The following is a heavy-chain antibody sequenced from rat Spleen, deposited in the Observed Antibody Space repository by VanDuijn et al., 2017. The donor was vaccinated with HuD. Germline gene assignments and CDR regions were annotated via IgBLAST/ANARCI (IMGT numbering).Heavy chain of an antibody. Sequence: EVQLVESGGGAVQPGRSMKLSCAASGLSFSNYDMAWVRQAPTKGLEWVASISYDGTATYYRDSVKGRFTISRDNAKSTLYLQMDSLRSEDTATYYCARQWDYWGQGVMVTVSS. J-gene: IGHJ2*01. V-gene: IGHV5-25*01. CDR1: GLSFSNYD. CDR3: ARQWDY. CDR2: ISYDGTAT.